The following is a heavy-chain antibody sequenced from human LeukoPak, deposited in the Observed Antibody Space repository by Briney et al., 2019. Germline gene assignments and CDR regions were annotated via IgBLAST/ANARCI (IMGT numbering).Heavy chain of an antibody. CDR3: AKSVFHIMTDYYFALDV. V-gene: IGHV3-23*01. J-gene: IGHJ6*02. D-gene: IGHD3-9*01. CDR2: VSSGDGIT. CDR1: GFTFSSYA. Sequence: RGSLRLSCAASGFTFSSYAMSWVRQAPGKGLEWVSTVSSGDGITYYADSVKGRFTISRDNSQHTLYLQVSSLRAEDTAVYFCAKSVFHIMTDYYFALDVWGQGTTVTGSS.